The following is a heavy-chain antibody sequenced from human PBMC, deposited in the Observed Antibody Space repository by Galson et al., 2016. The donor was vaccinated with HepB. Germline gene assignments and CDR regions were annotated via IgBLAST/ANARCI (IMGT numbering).Heavy chain of an antibody. D-gene: IGHD1-26*01. CDR2: IYSSGST. Sequence: SETLSLTCTVSGDSISSSSHYWGWIRQPPGKGLEWIGSIYSSGSTYYSPSLKRRVTISVDTSNNQLSLKLSSVTAADTAVYYCARLWELDYWGQGSLVTVSS. J-gene: IGHJ4*02. CDR3: ARLWELDY. V-gene: IGHV4-39*07. CDR1: GDSISSSSHY.